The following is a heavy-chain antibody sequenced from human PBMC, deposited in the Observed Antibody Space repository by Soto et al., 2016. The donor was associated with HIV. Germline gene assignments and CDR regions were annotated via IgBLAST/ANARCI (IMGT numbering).Heavy chain of an antibody. J-gene: IGHJ4*02. D-gene: IGHD3-22*01. CDR1: GGSISSSSYY. CDR2: IYYSGST. Sequence: QLQLQGSGPGLVKPSETLSLTCIVSGGSISSSSYYWGWIRQPPGKGLEWIGSIYYSGSTYYNPSLKSRVTISIDTSVDTSKNQFSLKLSSVTAADMAVYYCARYSGXSSGYYFDYWGQGTLVHRLL. CDR3: ARYSGXSSGYYFDY. V-gene: IGHV4-39*01.